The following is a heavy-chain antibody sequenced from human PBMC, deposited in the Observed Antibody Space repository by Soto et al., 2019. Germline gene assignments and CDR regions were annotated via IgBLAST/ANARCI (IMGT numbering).Heavy chain of an antibody. D-gene: IGHD3-3*01. CDR2: ISYDETNK. J-gene: IGHJ4*01. Sequence: GGSLRLSCAASEFTFSTYPMHGVRQAPGKGLEWVAVISYDETNKYYADSVKGRFTISRDNSKNTLYLQMNNLRADDTAVYYCARGASDFWGAYPEIHFFDYWGHGTLVTVSS. CDR3: ARGASDFWGAYPEIHFFDY. V-gene: IGHV3-30-3*01. CDR1: EFTFSTYP.